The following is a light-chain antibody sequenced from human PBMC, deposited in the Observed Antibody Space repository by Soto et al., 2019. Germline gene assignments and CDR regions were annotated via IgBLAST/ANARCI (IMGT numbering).Light chain of an antibody. CDR2: DVS. J-gene: IGLJ1*01. V-gene: IGLV2-14*01. CDR3: SSYTSSSLYV. CDR1: SSEVGGYNY. Sequence: QSALTQPASVSGSPGQSITISCTGTSSEVGGYNYVSWYQQHPGKAPKLMIYDVSNRPSGVSNRFSGSKSGNTASLTISGLQAEDEADYYCSSYTSSSLYVFGTGTKLTVL.